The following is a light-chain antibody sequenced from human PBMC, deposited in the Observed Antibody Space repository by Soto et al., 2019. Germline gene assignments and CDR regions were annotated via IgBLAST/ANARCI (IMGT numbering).Light chain of an antibody. CDR2: FGS. CDR1: QSLLHSSGHHL. J-gene: IGKJ5*01. V-gene: IGKV2-28*01. Sequence: DIVMTQSPLSLPVTPGEPASISCRSSQSLLHSSGHHLLDWYLQKTGQSPQLLIYFGSKRASGVPARFSGSGSGTDFTLKISRVVAEDVGVYCCMQALQTPPFRQGTRLEI. CDR3: MQALQTPP.